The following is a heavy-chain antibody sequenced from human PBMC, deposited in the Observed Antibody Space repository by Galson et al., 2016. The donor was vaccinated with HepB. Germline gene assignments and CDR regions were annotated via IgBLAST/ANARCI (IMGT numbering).Heavy chain of an antibody. CDR3: VRDRKTFYYDRSGVWYLDY. CDR1: GYTFTSYG. D-gene: IGHD3-22*01. Sequence: SVKVSCKASGYTFTSYGISWVRQAPGQGLEWMGWISPYIGNTMYAQQLQGRVAMTTDTSTNTAYMELTSLRSDDTAVYYCVRDRKTFYYDRSGVWYLDYWGQGTQVTVSS. V-gene: IGHV1-18*04. CDR2: ISPYIGNT. J-gene: IGHJ4*02.